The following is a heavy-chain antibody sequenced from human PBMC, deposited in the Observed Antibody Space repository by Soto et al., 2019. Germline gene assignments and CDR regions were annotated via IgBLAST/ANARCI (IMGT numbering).Heavy chain of an antibody. CDR3: ASIVVPAAPFDY. Sequence: QVQLQESGPGLVKPSQTLSLTCTVSGDSISSGGYYWTWIRQHPGKGLEWIGYIYYSGSTYYNPSLNSRVTIAIDTSKNHFSLKLSSVTAADTAVYYCASIVVPAAPFDYWGQGTLVTVSS. D-gene: IGHD2-2*01. V-gene: IGHV4-31*03. CDR2: IYYSGST. CDR1: GDSISSGGYY. J-gene: IGHJ4*02.